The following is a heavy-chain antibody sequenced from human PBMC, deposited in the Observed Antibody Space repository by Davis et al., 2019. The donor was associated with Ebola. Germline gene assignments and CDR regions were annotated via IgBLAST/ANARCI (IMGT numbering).Heavy chain of an antibody. V-gene: IGHV3-30-3*02. CDR1: GFTFSSYA. CDR2: ISYDGSNK. Sequence: GESLKISCAASGFTFSSYAMHWVRQAPGKGLEWVAVISYDGSNKYYADSVKGRFTISRDNSKNTLYLQMNSLTVDDTAVYYCAKLYAVAALRTFFDSWGQGALVTVSS. D-gene: IGHD2-15*01. J-gene: IGHJ4*02. CDR3: AKLYAVAALRTFFDS.